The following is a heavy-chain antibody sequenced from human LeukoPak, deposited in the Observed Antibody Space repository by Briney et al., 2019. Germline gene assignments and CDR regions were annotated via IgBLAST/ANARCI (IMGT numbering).Heavy chain of an antibody. CDR2: ISAYNGNT. Sequence: ASVKVSYKASGYTFTSYGISWVRQAPGQGLEWMGWISAYNGNTNYAQKLQGRVTMTTDTSTSTAYMELKSLRSDDTAVYYCARSGPYYYGLGSAMYSFDYWGQGTLVTVSS. CDR1: GYTFTSYG. J-gene: IGHJ4*02. D-gene: IGHD3-10*01. CDR3: ARSGPYYYGLGSAMYSFDY. V-gene: IGHV1-18*01.